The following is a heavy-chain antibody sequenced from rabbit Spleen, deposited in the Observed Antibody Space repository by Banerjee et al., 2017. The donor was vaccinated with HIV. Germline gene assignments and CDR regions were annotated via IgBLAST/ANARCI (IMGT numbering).Heavy chain of an antibody. Sequence: QEQLEESGGGLVKPEGSLTLTCKASGFAFSNKAVMCWVRQAPGKGLEWIACINVVTGKAVYASWAKGRYTFSKTSSTTVTLQMTRLTAADTATYFCARDTGSSFSSYGMDLWGQGTLVTVS. D-gene: IGHD8-1*01. CDR2: INVVTGKA. V-gene: IGHV1S45*01. CDR1: GFAFSNKAV. J-gene: IGHJ6*01. CDR3: ARDTGSSFSSYGMDL.